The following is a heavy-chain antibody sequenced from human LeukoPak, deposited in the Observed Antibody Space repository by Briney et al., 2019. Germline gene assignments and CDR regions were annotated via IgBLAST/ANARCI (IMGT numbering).Heavy chain of an antibody. V-gene: IGHV4-39*07. J-gene: IGHJ3*02. CDR3: ARYVIESRDPGAFDI. CDR1: GGSISNSNYF. CDR2: IYHSGST. D-gene: IGHD3-10*01. Sequence: SETLSLTCTVSGGSISNSNYFWGWIRQPPGKGLEWIGYIYHSGSTYYNPSLKSRVTISVDRSKNQFSLKLSSVTAVDTAVYYCARYVIESRDPGAFDIWGQGTMVTVSS.